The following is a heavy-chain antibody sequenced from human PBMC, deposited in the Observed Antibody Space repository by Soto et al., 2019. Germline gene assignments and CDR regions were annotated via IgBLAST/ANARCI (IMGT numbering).Heavy chain of an antibody. Sequence: SETLSLTCAVSGYSVSDSNWWGWIRQPPGKGLEWMGHIYNSGSTYYKSSLKGRVTMSIDTSKNQFSLRLYSVTAVDTAVYYCARKYGIPVAGTFDYWGQGILVTVSS. V-gene: IGHV4-28*01. CDR2: IYNSGST. D-gene: IGHD6-19*01. CDR1: GYSVSDSNW. J-gene: IGHJ4*02. CDR3: ARKYGIPVAGTFDY.